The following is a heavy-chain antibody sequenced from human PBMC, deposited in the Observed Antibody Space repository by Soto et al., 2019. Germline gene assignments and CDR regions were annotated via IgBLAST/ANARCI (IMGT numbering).Heavy chain of an antibody. CDR2: IYYSGST. J-gene: IGHJ6*03. CDR3: ARQREDIVVVPAAGYYYYYYMDV. Sequence: ETLSLTCTVSGGSISSSSYYWGWIRQPPGKGLEWIGSIYYSGSTYYNPSLKSRVTISVDTSKNQFSLKLSSVTAADTAVYYCARQREDIVVVPAAGYYYYYYMDVWGKGTTVTVSS. CDR1: GGSISSSSYY. D-gene: IGHD2-2*01. V-gene: IGHV4-39*01.